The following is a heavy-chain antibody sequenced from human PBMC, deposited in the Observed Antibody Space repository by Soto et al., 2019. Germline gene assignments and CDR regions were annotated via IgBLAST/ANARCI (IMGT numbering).Heavy chain of an antibody. CDR2: IKEDGSEK. Sequence: EIQLVESGGGLVQPGGSLRLSCAASGFSFSNYWMSWVRQAPGKGLEWVANIKEDGSEKYYVDSVKDRFTISRDNAKNSLFLQMTSLRAEDTAVYYCAGGSYRSYYFYGMDVWGQGTTVTVSS. CDR1: GFSFSNYW. V-gene: IGHV3-7*01. CDR3: AGGSYRSYYFYGMDV. D-gene: IGHD1-26*01. J-gene: IGHJ6*02.